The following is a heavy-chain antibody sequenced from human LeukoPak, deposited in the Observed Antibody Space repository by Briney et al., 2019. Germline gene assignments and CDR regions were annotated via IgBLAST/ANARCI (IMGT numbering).Heavy chain of an antibody. CDR1: GYTFTGYY. D-gene: IGHD5-18*01. CDR2: INPNSGGT. V-gene: IGHV1-2*02. Sequence: ASVKVSCKASGYTFTGYYMHWVRQAPGQGLEWMGWINPNSGGTNYAQKFQGRVTMTRDTSISTAYMDLSRLRSDDTAVYYCARVSYGTHYYYYYGMDVWGQGTTVTVSS. CDR3: ARVSYGTHYYYYYGMDV. J-gene: IGHJ6*02.